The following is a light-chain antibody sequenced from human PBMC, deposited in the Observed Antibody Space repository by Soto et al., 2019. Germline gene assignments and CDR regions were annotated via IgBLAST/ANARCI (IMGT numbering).Light chain of an antibody. CDR2: DAS. Sequence: EIMMTQSPATVSVSPGERATLSCRASQSIRTNVAWYQQKPGQALRLLIYDASTRATGLSSRFSGSGSGTEFSLPISSLQSEDVAIYYCQQYNDWPPLTCGGGTRLEI. CDR1: QSIRTN. CDR3: QQYNDWPPLT. V-gene: IGKV3-15*01. J-gene: IGKJ4*01.